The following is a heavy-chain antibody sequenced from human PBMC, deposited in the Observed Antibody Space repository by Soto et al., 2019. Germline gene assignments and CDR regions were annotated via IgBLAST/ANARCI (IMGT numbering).Heavy chain of an antibody. CDR2: IDHDGPT. CDR1: GFTFSNYW. CDR3: VRDSHGDY. Sequence: EVQLVESGGGLVQPGGSLRLSCAGSGFTFSNYWMHWVRQGPGKGLEWVSRIDHDGPTDYADSVRGRFAISRDNAENTLYLQMNSLRSEDTAVYYCVRDSHGDYWGQGTLVTVSS. V-gene: IGHV3-74*01. J-gene: IGHJ4*02.